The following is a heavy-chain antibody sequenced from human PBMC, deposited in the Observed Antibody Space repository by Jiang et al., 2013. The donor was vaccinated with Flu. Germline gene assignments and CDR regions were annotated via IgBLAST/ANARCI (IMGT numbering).Heavy chain of an antibody. CDR3: ARGLSGTHLAFDI. D-gene: IGHD1-1*01. J-gene: IGHJ3*02. V-gene: IGHV3-13*01. CDR1: GFTFSSYD. Sequence: VQLVESGGGLVQPGGSLRLSCAASGFTFSSYDMHWVRQATGKGLEWVSAIGTAGGTYYPGSVKSRFTISRENAKNSLYLQMNSLRAGDTAVYYCARGLSGTHLAFDIWGQGTMVTVSS. CDR2: IGTAGGT.